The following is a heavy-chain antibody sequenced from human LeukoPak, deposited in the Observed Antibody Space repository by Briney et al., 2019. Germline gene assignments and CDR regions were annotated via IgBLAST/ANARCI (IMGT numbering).Heavy chain of an antibody. CDR3: ARQEYSDFWSGYSTTNNWFDP. Sequence: SETLSLTCTVSGGFISSSSYYWGWIRQPPGKGLEWIGSIYYSGSTYYNPSLKSRFTISVDTTKNQFSLMLNSVTAADTAVYCCARQEYSDFWSGYSTTNNWFDPWGQGTLVTVSS. J-gene: IGHJ5*02. CDR1: GGFISSSSYY. CDR2: IYYSGST. V-gene: IGHV4-39*01. D-gene: IGHD3-3*01.